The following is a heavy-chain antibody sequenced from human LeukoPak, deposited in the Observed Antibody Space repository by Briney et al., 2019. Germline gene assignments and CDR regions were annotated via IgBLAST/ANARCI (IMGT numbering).Heavy chain of an antibody. CDR1: GDSISGYY. D-gene: IGHD3-3*01. V-gene: IGHV4-59*01. Sequence: SETLSLTCTVSGDSISGYYWSWIRQPPGKELEWIGYIYDSGSTNYNPSLKSRVTISVDTSKNQFSLKLTSVTAADTAVYYCARALGYYDFWSGSSSPSNWFDPWGQGTLVTVSS. CDR3: ARALGYYDFWSGSSSPSNWFDP. J-gene: IGHJ5*02. CDR2: IYDSGST.